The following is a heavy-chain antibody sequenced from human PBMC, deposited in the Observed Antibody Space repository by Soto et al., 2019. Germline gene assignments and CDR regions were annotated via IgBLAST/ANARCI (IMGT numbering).Heavy chain of an antibody. D-gene: IGHD3-16*01. J-gene: IGHJ4*02. V-gene: IGHV3-53*01. CDR1: GFTVNSDY. CDR2: IYNGEST. CDR3: ARDGRGLGKVSRFEY. Sequence: EVQLVESGGGLIQPGGSLRLSCAASGFTVNSDYMNWIRQTPGKGLEWVAFIYNGESTHYADSVKGRFTISSDRSKNTLYLQMNSLRIDDTAVDYCARDGRGLGKVSRFEYWGQGTLVTVSS.